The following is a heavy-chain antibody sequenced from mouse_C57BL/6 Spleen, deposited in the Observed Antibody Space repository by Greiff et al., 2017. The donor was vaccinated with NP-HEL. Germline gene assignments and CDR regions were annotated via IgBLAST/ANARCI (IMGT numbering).Heavy chain of an antibody. V-gene: IGHV1-76*01. CDR3: AREGAYYGSLFDY. CDR2: IYPGSGNT. J-gene: IGHJ2*01. D-gene: IGHD1-1*01. Sequence: VQLQQSGAELVRPGASVKLSCKASGYTFTDYYINWVKQRPGQGLEWIARIYPGSGNTYYNEKFKGKATLTAEKSSSTAYMQLSSLTSEDSAVYFCAREGAYYGSLFDYWGQGTTLTVSS. CDR1: GYTFTDYY.